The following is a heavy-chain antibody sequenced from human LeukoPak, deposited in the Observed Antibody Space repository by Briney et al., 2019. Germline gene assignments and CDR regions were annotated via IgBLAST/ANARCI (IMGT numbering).Heavy chain of an antibody. CDR3: ARGQVYGSSWHPLDYYFDY. CDR1: GFTFSSYA. CDR2: ISYDGSNK. Sequence: GGSLRLSCAASGFTFSSYAMHWVRQAPGKGLEWVAVISYDGSNKYYADSVKGRFTISRDNSKNTLYLQMNSLRAEDTAVYYCARGQVYGSSWHPLDYYFDYWGQGTLVTVSS. J-gene: IGHJ4*02. V-gene: IGHV3-30-3*01. D-gene: IGHD6-13*01.